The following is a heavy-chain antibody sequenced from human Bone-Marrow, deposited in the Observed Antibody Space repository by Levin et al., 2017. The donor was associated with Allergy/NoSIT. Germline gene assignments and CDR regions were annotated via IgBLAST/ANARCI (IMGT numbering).Heavy chain of an antibody. Sequence: GGSLRLSCVASGFSFDDYAMHWVRQAPGKGLEWVSGISWNSRSIGYADSVKGRITISRDNAKNSLFLQMNSLRAEDTAFYYCAKAINVGYYYGMDVWGQGTTVTVSS. V-gene: IGHV3-9*01. CDR3: AKAINVGYYYGMDV. CDR1: GFSFDDYA. D-gene: IGHD1-26*01. CDR2: ISWNSRSI. J-gene: IGHJ6*02.